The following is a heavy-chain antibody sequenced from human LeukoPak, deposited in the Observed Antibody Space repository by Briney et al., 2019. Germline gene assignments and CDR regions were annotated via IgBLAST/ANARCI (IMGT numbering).Heavy chain of an antibody. V-gene: IGHV4-30-2*01. CDR1: GVSISSGGYY. CDR3: ARDSRRELLHAFDI. Sequence: SQTLSLTCTVSGVSISSGGYYWSWIRQPPGKGLEWIGYIYHSGSTYYNPSLKSRVTISVDRSKNQFSLKLSSVTAADTAVYYCARDSRRELLHAFDIWGQGTMVTVSS. D-gene: IGHD1-26*01. CDR2: IYHSGST. J-gene: IGHJ3*02.